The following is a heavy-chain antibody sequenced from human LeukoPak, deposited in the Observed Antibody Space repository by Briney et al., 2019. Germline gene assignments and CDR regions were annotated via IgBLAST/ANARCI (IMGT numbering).Heavy chain of an antibody. D-gene: IGHD5-18*01. V-gene: IGHV4-34*01. Sequence: SETLSLTCAVYGGSFSGYYWSWIRQPPGKGLEWIGEINHSGSTNYNPSLKSRVTISVDTSKNQFSLKLSSVTAADTAVYYCARGQGRGYSYGSLAGRYYFDYWGQGTLVTVSS. J-gene: IGHJ4*02. CDR3: ARGQGRGYSYGSLAGRYYFDY. CDR1: GGSFSGYY. CDR2: INHSGST.